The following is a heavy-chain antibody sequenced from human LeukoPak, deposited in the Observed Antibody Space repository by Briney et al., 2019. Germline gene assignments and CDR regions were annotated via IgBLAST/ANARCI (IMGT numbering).Heavy chain of an antibody. V-gene: IGHV3-7*03. CDR3: AKDQVMCSDCYSRPIDY. Sequence: GGSLRLSCAASGFTFSSYWMSWVRQAPGKGLEWVANIKKDGSEKYYVDSVKGRFTISRDTSKNTLYLQMNTLRAEDTAIYYCAKDQVMCSDCYSRPIDYWGQGTLVTVSS. J-gene: IGHJ4*02. CDR1: GFTFSSYW. D-gene: IGHD2-21*02. CDR2: IKKDGSEK.